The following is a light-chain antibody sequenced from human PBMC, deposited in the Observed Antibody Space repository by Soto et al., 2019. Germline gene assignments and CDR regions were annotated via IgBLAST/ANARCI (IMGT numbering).Light chain of an antibody. CDR2: YDS. CDR1: NIGSKS. V-gene: IGLV3-21*04. CDR3: QVWDSSSALLV. J-gene: IGLJ3*02. Sequence: SSELTQPPSVSVAPGQTARITCGGTNIGSKSVHWYQQKPGQAPELAIYYDSDRPSGIPERFSGSNSGNTATLTISRVEAGDEADYYCQVWDSSSALLVFGGGTKLTVL.